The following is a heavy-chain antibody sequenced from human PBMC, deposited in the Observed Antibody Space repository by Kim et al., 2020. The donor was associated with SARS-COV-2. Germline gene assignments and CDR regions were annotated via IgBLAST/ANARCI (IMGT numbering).Heavy chain of an antibody. V-gene: IGHV1-24*01. CDR3: ATHASGSRYFDL. D-gene: IGHD3-10*01. J-gene: IGHJ4*02. Sequence: IYAQELQDRLTMPEDTATDTGYMELRSLESEDTAVYYCATHASGSRYFDLWGQGTLVTVSS.